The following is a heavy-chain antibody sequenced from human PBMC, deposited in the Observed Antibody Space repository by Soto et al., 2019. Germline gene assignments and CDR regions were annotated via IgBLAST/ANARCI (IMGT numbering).Heavy chain of an antibody. D-gene: IGHD3-10*01. J-gene: IGHJ5*02. V-gene: IGHV1-18*01. CDR1: GYTFTSYD. CDR3: ARASYYYGSGSYYNSFWFDP. Sequence: GASVKVSCKASGYTFTSYDINWVRQAPGQGLEWMGWISAYNGNTNYAQKLQGRVTMTTDTSTSTAYMELRSLRSDDTAVYYCARASYYYGSGSYYNSFWFDPWGQGTLVTVSS. CDR2: ISAYNGNT.